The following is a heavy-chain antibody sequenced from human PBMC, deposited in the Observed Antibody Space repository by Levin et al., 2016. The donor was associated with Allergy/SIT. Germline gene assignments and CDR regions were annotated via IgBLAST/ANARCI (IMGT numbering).Heavy chain of an antibody. Sequence: VRQAPGKGLEWVANIKQDGSDKYYVDSVKGRFTISRDNAKNSLYLEMNSLRAEDTAVYYCARDLVRARSPDPAPDYWGQGTLVTVSS. CDR2: IKQDGSDK. J-gene: IGHJ4*02. V-gene: IGHV3-7*03. CDR3: ARDLVRARSPDPAPDY. D-gene: IGHD1-14*01.